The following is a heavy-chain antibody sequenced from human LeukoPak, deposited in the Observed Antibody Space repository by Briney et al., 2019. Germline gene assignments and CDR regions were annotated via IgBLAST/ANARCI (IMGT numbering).Heavy chain of an antibody. J-gene: IGHJ5*02. CDR3: ARDPAYYYGSGSQGA. D-gene: IGHD3-10*01. Sequence: GGSLRLSCAASGFTFSNYWMTWVRQAPGKGLEWVSVIYSGGSTYYTDSVKGRFTISRDNSKNTLYLQMNSLRAEDTAVYYCARDPAYYYGSGSQGAWGQGTLVTVSS. CDR2: IYSGGST. V-gene: IGHV3-53*01. CDR1: GFTFSNYW.